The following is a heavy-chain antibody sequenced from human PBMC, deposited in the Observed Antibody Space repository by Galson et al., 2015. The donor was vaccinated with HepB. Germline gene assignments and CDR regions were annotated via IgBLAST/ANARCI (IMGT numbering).Heavy chain of an antibody. Sequence: CAISGDSVSSNSIAWNWIRQSPSRGLEWLGRTYYRFKWNNDYAVSVKSRITINPDTSKNQFSLQQKSVTPEDTAVYYCASGYSSGWFRYWGQGTLVTVSS. CDR2: TYYRFKWNN. CDR1: GDSVSSNSIA. J-gene: IGHJ4*02. CDR3: ASGYSSGWFRY. D-gene: IGHD6-19*01. V-gene: IGHV6-1*01.